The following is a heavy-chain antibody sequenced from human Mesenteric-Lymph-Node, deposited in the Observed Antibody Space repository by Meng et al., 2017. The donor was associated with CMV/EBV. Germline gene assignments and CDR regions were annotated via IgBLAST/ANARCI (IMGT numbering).Heavy chain of an antibody. Sequence: GGSLRLSCAASGFTFSSYWMHWVRQAPGKGLVWVSRINSDGSSTSYADSVKGRFTISRDNAKNTLYLQMNSLRAEDAAVYYCAKAAGMTYYSYPMDVWGQGTTVTVSS. CDR2: INSDGSST. CDR1: GFTFSSYW. V-gene: IGHV3-74*01. J-gene: IGHJ6*02. CDR3: AKAAGMTYYSYPMDV.